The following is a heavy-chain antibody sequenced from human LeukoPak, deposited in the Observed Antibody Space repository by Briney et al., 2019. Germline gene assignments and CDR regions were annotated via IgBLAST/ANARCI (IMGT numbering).Heavy chain of an antibody. Sequence: SETQSLTCAVSGYSISSGYYWGWIRQPPGKGLEWIGSIYYSGSTYYNPSLKSRVTISVDTSKNQFSLKLSSVTAADTAVYYCARVATTTNPPQRPFDYWGQGTLVTVSS. CDR2: IYYSGST. D-gene: IGHD5-12*01. V-gene: IGHV4-38-2*01. J-gene: IGHJ4*02. CDR1: GYSISSGYY. CDR3: ARVATTTNPPQRPFDY.